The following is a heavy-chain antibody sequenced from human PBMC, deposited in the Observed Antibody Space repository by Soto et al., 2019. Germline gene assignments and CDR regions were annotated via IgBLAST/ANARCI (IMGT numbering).Heavy chain of an antibody. J-gene: IGHJ5*02. CDR3: AREAVTAVSGSANWFDP. V-gene: IGHV3-33*01. D-gene: IGHD6-19*01. Sequence: QVQLVESGGGLVQSGRSLTLSCAASGFSLRTYGMHWLRRAPGKGLEWVSFIWYDGTKKFYANSVKGRSTISKDNSNKILYRQRSGLRAEDTAVYYCAREAVTAVSGSANWFDPWGQGTRVNVSS. CDR2: IWYDGTKK. CDR1: GFSLRTYG.